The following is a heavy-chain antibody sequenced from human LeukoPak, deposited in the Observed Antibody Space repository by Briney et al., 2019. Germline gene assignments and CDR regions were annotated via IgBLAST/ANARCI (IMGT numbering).Heavy chain of an antibody. J-gene: IGHJ4*02. CDR1: GXSLXRGGYS. CDR2: IYHSGST. CDR3: ARDNGDYLFDY. Sequence: LSLTXAXSGXSLXRGGYSWSWVRQPPGTGLEWIGYIYHSGSTYYTPSLKSRVTISVDRSKNQFSLKLSSVTAADTAVYYCARDNGDYLFDYWGQGTLVTVSS. D-gene: IGHD4-17*01. V-gene: IGHV4-30-2*01.